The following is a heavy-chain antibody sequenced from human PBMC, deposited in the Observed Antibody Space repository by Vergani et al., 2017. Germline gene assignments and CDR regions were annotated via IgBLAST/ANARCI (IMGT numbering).Heavy chain of an antibody. Sequence: QVQLVESGGGVVQPGRSLRLSCAASGFTFSSYGMHWVRQAPGKGLEWVTVIWYDGSNKYYADSVKGRFTISRDNSKNTLYLQMNSLRAEDTAMYYCARXYSSSWYYYYGMDVWGQGP. J-gene: IGHJ6*02. CDR3: ARXYSSSWYYYYGMDV. CDR1: GFTFSSYG. CDR2: IWYDGSNK. D-gene: IGHD6-13*01. V-gene: IGHV3-33*01.